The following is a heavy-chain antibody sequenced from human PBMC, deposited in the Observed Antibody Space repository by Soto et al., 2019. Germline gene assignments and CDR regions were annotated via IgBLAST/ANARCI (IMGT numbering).Heavy chain of an antibody. V-gene: IGHV4-59*01. J-gene: IGHJ4*02. CDR2: IYYSGST. CDR3: ARAPYSGYDWYYFDY. Sequence: PSETLSLTCTVSGGSISSYYWSWIRQPPGKGLEWIGYIYYSGSTNYNPSLKSRVTISVDTSKNQFSLKLSSVTAADTAVYYCARAPYSGYDWYYFDYWGQGTLVTVSS. D-gene: IGHD5-12*01. CDR1: GGSISSYY.